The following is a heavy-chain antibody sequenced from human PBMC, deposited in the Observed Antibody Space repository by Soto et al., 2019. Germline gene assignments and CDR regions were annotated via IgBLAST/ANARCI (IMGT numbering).Heavy chain of an antibody. D-gene: IGHD2-21*02. CDR3: EVTTGY. CDR2: VSPENSNA. V-gene: IGHV1-8*01. Sequence: QVQVMQSRAEVKKPAASVKVSCKTSGYTFTDYDINWVRQAPGQGLEYMGWVSPENSNAGYAQQFRGRVSMTTNTIISTAYLELTDLRYEDTAVYYCEVTTGYWGQGTMVTVSS. CDR1: GYTFTDYD. J-gene: IGHJ4*02.